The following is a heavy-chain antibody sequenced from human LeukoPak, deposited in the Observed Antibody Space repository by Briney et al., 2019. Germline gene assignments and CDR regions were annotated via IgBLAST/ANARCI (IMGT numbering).Heavy chain of an antibody. CDR3: ARDGRNWFDP. CDR2: IYYSGST. Sequence: SATLSLTCTVSGGSISSSSYYWGWIRQPPGKGLEWIGSIYYSGSTYYNPSLKSRVTISVDTSKNQFSLKLSSVTAADTAVYYCARDGRNWFDPWGQGTLVTVSS. CDR1: GGSISSSSYY. V-gene: IGHV4-39*07. J-gene: IGHJ5*02.